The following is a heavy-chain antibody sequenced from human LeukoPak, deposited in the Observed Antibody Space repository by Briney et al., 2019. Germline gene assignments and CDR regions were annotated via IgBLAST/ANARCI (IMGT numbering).Heavy chain of an antibody. D-gene: IGHD6-19*01. CDR1: GFTFSSYS. J-gene: IGHJ4*02. V-gene: IGHV3-21*01. Sequence: KSGGSLRLSCAASGFTFSSYSMNWGRQAPGKGLEWVSSISSSSSYIYYADSVKGRFTISRDNAKNSLYLQMNSLRAEDTAVYYCARPFTGYSSGWYYFDYWGQGTLVTVSS. CDR3: ARPFTGYSSGWYYFDY. CDR2: ISSSSSYI.